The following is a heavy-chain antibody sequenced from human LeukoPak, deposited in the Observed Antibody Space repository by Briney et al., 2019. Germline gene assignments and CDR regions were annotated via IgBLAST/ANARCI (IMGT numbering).Heavy chain of an antibody. J-gene: IGHJ4*02. V-gene: IGHV3-30-3*01. CDR1: GFTFSSYA. CDR3: ARDPYHGSGSYYHHHDY. D-gene: IGHD3-10*01. CDR2: ISYDGSNK. Sequence: GGSLRLSCAASGFTFSSYAMHWVRQAPGKGLEWVAVISYDGSNKYYADSVKGRFTISRDNSKNTLYLQMNSLRAEDTAVYYCARDPYHGSGSYYHHHDYWGQGTLVTVSS.